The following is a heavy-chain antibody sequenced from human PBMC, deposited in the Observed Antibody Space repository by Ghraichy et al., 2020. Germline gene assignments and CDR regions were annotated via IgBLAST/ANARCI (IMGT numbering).Heavy chain of an antibody. J-gene: IGHJ4*02. V-gene: IGHV1-18*01. D-gene: IGHD6-19*01. CDR3: ARVPAHSQAAYSSGWLADDY. CDR1: GYTFTSYG. CDR2: ISAYNGNT. Sequence: ASVKVSCKASGYTFTSYGISWVRQAPGQGLEWMGWISAYNGNTNYAQKLQGRVTMTTDTSTSTAYMELRSLRSDDTAVYYCARVPAHSQAAYSSGWLADDYWGQGTLVTVSS.